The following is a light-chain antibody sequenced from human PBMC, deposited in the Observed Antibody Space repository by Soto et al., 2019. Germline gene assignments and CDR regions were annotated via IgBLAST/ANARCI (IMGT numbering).Light chain of an antibody. Sequence: QSVLTQPPSASGSPGQSVTISCTGTSSDVGGYNYVSWFQQHPGKAPKLMIYEVNQRPSVVADRFSVSKSGNTASLTVSGLQAEDEADYYCSSYAGSNKVFGTGTKVTVL. J-gene: IGLJ1*01. CDR3: SSYAGSNKV. V-gene: IGLV2-8*01. CDR2: EVN. CDR1: SSDVGGYNY.